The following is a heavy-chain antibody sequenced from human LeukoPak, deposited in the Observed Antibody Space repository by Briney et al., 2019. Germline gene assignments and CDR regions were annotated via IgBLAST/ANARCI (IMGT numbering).Heavy chain of an antibody. CDR3: ARGLWFGESY. CDR2: INSSNSYI. CDR1: GFTFSSYR. D-gene: IGHD3-10*01. V-gene: IGHV3-21*01. J-gene: IGHJ4*02. Sequence: GESLRLSCAASGFTFSSYRMNWVRQAPGRGVEWVASINSSNSYIYYVASEKGHYTSSLDNDKNPRSVQLNSRRAEDPAVYYCARGLWFGESYWGQGTLVTVSS.